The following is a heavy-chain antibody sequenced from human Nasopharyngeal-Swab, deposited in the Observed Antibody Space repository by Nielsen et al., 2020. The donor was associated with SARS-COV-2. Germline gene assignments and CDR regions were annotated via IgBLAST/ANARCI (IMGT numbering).Heavy chain of an antibody. D-gene: IGHD6-25*01. CDR2: IIPIFGTA. V-gene: IGHV1-69*13. Sequence: SVKVSCKASGGTFSSYAISWVRQAPGQGLEWMGGIIPIFGTANYAQKFQGRVTITADESTSTAYMELSSLRSEDTAVYYCARQLERLQGDWFDPWGQGTLVTVSS. CDR3: ARQLERLQGDWFDP. CDR1: GGTFSSYA. J-gene: IGHJ5*02.